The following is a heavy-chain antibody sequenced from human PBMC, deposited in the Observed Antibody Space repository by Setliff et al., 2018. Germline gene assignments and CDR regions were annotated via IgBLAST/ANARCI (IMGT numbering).Heavy chain of an antibody. J-gene: IGHJ3*02. V-gene: IGHV4-4*07. CDR1: NGYVIDHW. D-gene: IGHD2-2*01. CDR3: ARHIWGAKMQLPHDVFDI. Sequence: SETLSLTCTVSNGYVIDHWWTWVRQPAGRGLEWIGHIYSTGDTEYNPSLKSRVTFSVDKSKNQFSMEVKSVTAADTAVYYCARHIWGAKMQLPHDVFDIWGQGTMVTVSS. CDR2: IYSTGDT.